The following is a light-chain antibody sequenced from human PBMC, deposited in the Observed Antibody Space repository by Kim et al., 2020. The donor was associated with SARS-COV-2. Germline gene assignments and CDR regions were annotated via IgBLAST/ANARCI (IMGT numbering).Light chain of an antibody. J-gene: IGKJ2*01. Sequence: EIVLTQSPGNLSLSPGERATLSCRASQSVSSSYLAWYKQKPGQAPRLLIYGASSRDTGIPDRFSGSGSGTDFTLTISRLEPEDFAVYYCQQYGSSLYTFGQGTKLEI. CDR2: GAS. CDR3: QQYGSSLYT. V-gene: IGKV3-20*01. CDR1: QSVSSSY.